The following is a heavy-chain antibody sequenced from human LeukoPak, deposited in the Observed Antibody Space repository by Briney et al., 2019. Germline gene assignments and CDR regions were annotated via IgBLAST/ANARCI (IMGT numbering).Heavy chain of an antibody. CDR2: ISSSGSTI. D-gene: IGHD6-13*01. V-gene: IGHV3-11*04. CDR1: GFTFSDYY. CDR3: ARGKTAAAGTCFDY. Sequence: PGGALRLSCAASGFTFSDYYMSWIRQAPGKGLEWVSYISSSGSTIYYADSVKGRFTISRDNAKNSLYLQKNSLRAEDTAVYYCARGKTAAAGTCFDYWGQGTLVTVSS. J-gene: IGHJ4*02.